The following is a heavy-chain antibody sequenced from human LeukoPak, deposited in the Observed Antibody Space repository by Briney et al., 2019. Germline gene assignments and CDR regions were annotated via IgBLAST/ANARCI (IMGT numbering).Heavy chain of an antibody. CDR1: GGSISSYY. J-gene: IGHJ4*02. D-gene: IGHD4-23*01. V-gene: IGHV4-59*01. CDR2: IYYSGSP. CDR3: ASSRYGGNSMDSDY. Sequence: PSETLSLTCTVSGGSISSYYWSWIRQPPGKGLEWIGYIYYSGSPNYNPSLKSRVTISVDTSKNQFSLKLSSVTAADTAVYYCASSRYGGNSMDSDYWGQGTLVTVSS.